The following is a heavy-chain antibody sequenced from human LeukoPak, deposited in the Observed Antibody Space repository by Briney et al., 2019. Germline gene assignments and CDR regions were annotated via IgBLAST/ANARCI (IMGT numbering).Heavy chain of an antibody. CDR3: ARADPSDCSSTSCANFDY. V-gene: IGHV4-59*01. CDR1: GGSISSDY. CDR2: IYYSGST. D-gene: IGHD2-2*01. Sequence: SETLSLTCTVSGGSISSDYWSWIRQPPGKGLEWIGYIYYSGSTNYNPSLKSRVTISVDTSKNQFSLKLSSVTAADTAVYYCARADPSDCSSTSCANFDYWGQGTLVTVSS. J-gene: IGHJ4*02.